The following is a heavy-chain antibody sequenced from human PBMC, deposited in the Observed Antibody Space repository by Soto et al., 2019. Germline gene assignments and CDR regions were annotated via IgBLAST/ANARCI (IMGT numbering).Heavy chain of an antibody. V-gene: IGHV4-39*01. Sequence: SETLSLTCTVSGGSIRSSSYYWGWIRQPPGKGLEWIGSIYYSGSTYYNPSLKSRVTISVDTSKNQFSLKLSSVTAADTAVYYCARHFFYYYYYGMDVWGQGTTVTVSS. CDR2: IYYSGST. CDR3: ARHFFYYYYYGMDV. J-gene: IGHJ6*02. CDR1: GGSIRSSSYY.